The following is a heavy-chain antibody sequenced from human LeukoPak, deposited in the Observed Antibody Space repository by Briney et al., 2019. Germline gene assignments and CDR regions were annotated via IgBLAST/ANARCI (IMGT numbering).Heavy chain of an antibody. CDR2: INHSGST. Sequence: SETLSLTCAVYGGSFSGYYWSWIRQPPGKGLEWIGEINHSGSTNYNPSLKSRVTISVDTSKNQFSLKLGSVTAADTAVYYCARGGKQWLVKGFDYWGQGTLVTVSS. V-gene: IGHV4-34*01. CDR3: ARGGKQWLVKGFDY. D-gene: IGHD6-19*01. CDR1: GGSFSGYY. J-gene: IGHJ4*02.